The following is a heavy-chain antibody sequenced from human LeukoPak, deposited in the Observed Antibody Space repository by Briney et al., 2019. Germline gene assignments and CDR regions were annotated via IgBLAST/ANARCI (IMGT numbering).Heavy chain of an antibody. CDR3: AKDLFF. J-gene: IGHJ3*01. CDR2: IQYDGSRE. Sequence: GGSLRLSCAASGLTFSTSDMHWVRQAPGKGLEWVSFIQYDGSRENYSDSVKGRFPISRDNARNTLYLQMYSLRPDDTAVYYCAKDLFFWGQGTVVTVSS. D-gene: IGHD3-9*01. V-gene: IGHV3-30*02. CDR1: GLTFSTSD.